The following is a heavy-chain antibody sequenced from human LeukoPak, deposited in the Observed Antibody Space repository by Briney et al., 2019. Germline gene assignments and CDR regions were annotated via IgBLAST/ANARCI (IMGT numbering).Heavy chain of an antibody. D-gene: IGHD2-21*02. CDR1: GFTFSSSW. CDR2: IKPDGSDK. Sequence: QSGGSLRLSCEASGFTFSSSWMTWVRQAPGKGLEWVGNIKPDGSDKYYVDSVKGRFTISKDNAKKSLYLQMNSLRAEDTAVYYCARDCGGDCWGAFDIWGQGTMVTVSS. V-gene: IGHV3-7*01. CDR3: ARDCGGDCWGAFDI. J-gene: IGHJ3*02.